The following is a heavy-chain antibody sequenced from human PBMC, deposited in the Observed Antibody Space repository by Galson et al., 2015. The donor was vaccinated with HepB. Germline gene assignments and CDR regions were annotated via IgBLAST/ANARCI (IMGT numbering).Heavy chain of an antibody. J-gene: IGHJ6*02. Sequence: SLRLSCAASGFTFSSYGMHWVRQAPGKGLEWVTVISYDGSNKYYADSVKGRFTISRDNSKNTLYLQMNSLRLEDTAVYYCAKVAGGWWLLSSTMDVWGQGTTVTVSS. D-gene: IGHD2-21*02. CDR3: AKVAGGWWLLSSTMDV. V-gene: IGHV3-30*18. CDR2: ISYDGSNK. CDR1: GFTFSSYG.